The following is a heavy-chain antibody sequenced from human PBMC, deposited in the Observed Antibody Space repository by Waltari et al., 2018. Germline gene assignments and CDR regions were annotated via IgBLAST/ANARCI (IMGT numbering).Heavy chain of an antibody. J-gene: IGHJ2*01. Sequence: QVQIHQRGAGLLKPSETLSLTCAVSGGSFSGNYWAWIRQPPGKGLEWIGDIHHSGATTFNPSLKSRITMSMDPSTDQFSLNLTSVVAADTAVYYCARGPTFLRYFDVWGPGTLVTVSS. CDR3: ARGPTFLRYFDV. CDR1: GGSFSGNY. CDR2: IHHSGAT. V-gene: IGHV4-34*01.